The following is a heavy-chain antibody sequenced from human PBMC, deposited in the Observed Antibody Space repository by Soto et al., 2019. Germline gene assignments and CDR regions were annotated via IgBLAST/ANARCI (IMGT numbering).Heavy chain of an antibody. CDR3: AKASTDPQAFDI. V-gene: IGHV3-23*01. Sequence: PGGSLRLSCAASGFTFSSYAMSWVRQAPGKGLEWVSAISGSGGSTYYADSVKGRFTISRDNSKNTLHLQMNSLRAEDTAVYYCAKASTDPQAFDIWGQGTMVTVSS. CDR1: GFTFSSYA. CDR2: ISGSGGST. J-gene: IGHJ3*02.